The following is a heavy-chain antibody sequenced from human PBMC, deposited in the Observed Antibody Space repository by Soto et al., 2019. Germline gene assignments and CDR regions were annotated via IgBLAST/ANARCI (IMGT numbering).Heavy chain of an antibody. CDR2: ICYSGST. CDR1: GGSISSGGYY. J-gene: IGHJ6*02. V-gene: IGHV4-31*03. CDR3: ARAPMLRGVMYYYYGMDV. D-gene: IGHD3-10*01. Sequence: QVQLQESGPGLVKPSQTLSLTCTVSGGSISSGGYYWSWIRQHPGQGLEWIGYICYSGSTYYNPSHKSRVTISVDTYKNQFSLQLSPVTASYTAVYYCARAPMLRGVMYYYYGMDVWGEGTTVTV.